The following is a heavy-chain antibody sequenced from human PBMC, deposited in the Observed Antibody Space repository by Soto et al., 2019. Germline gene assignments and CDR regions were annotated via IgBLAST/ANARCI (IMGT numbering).Heavy chain of an antibody. CDR1: GFTFSSYW. J-gene: IGHJ2*01. Sequence: GALRLSCAASGFTFSSYWMTWVRQAPGKGLEWVANIKQDGSKKYYVDSVKGRFTISRDNAKNSLYLQMNSLRAEDTAVYYCAKRVWYFDLWGRGTLVTVSS. V-gene: IGHV3-7*01. CDR3: AKRVWYFDL. CDR2: IKQDGSKK.